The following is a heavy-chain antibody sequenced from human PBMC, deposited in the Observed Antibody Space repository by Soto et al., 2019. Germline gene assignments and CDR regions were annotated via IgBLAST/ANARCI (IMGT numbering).Heavy chain of an antibody. V-gene: IGHV5-51*01. J-gene: IGHJ6*03. CDR2: IYPGDSDT. Sequence: GEPLKISCKGSGYSFTSYWIGWVRQMPGKGLEWMGIIYPGDSDTRYSPSFQGQVTISADKSISTAYLQWSSLKASDTAMYYCARLDTAMVSIYYYYYMDVWGKGTTVTVSS. CDR3: ARLDTAMVSIYYYYYMDV. D-gene: IGHD5-18*01. CDR1: GYSFTSYW.